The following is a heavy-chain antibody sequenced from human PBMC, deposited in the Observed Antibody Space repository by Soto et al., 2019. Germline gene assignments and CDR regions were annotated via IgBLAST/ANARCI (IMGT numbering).Heavy chain of an antibody. D-gene: IGHD4-17*01. CDR1: GFTFRNYG. Sequence: PGGSLRLSCVASGFTFRNYGMHCVRHAPGEGLEWVAGISFEGSNKVYGDSVKGRFTISRDNAKNTVYLQMNSPRAEDTAVYYCAKDLLMTTILNPGFEAWRPGTRGTVSS. J-gene: IGHJ5*02. CDR2: ISFEGSNK. CDR3: AKDLLMTTILNPGFEA. V-gene: IGHV3-30*18.